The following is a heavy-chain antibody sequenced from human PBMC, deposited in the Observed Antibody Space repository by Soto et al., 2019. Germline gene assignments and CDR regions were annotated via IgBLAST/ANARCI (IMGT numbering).Heavy chain of an antibody. Sequence: PSETLSLTCTVSGGSISSSSYYWGWIRQPPGKELEWIGNIYYSGRTYYNQSLKSRVTISVDRSKNQFSLKLSSVTAADTAVYYFARESFTMVRGVIIRAGYYYYGMDVWGQGTTVT. CDR3: ARESFTMVRGVIIRAGYYYYGMDV. CDR1: GGSISSSSYY. CDR2: IYYSGRT. J-gene: IGHJ6*02. D-gene: IGHD3-10*01. V-gene: IGHV4-39*02.